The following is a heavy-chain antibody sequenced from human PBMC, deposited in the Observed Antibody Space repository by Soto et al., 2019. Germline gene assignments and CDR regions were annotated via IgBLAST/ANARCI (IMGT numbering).Heavy chain of an antibody. CDR1: GFTFSSYA. V-gene: IGHV3-23*01. J-gene: IGHJ2*01. D-gene: IGHD4-17*01. CDR2: ISGSGGST. Sequence: EVQLLESGGGLVQPGGSLRLSCAASGFTFSSYAMNWVRQAPGKGLEWVSVISGSGGSTYYADSVKGRFTISRDNSKKTLYLQMNRQKPEDTAVYYYARRTVGSYFDHWGRGTLLTVSS. CDR3: ARRTVGSYFDH.